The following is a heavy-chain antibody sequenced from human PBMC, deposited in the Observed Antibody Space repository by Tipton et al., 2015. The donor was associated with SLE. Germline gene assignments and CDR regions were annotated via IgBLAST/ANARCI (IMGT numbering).Heavy chain of an antibody. Sequence: TLSLTCAVYGGSFSSYYWSWIRQPPGKGLEWIGYIYYSGSTSYNPSLKSRVTISVDTSKNQFSLKLSSVTAADTAVYYCARDRGGDDFWSGLGFYFDYWGQGTLVTVSS. V-gene: IGHV4-59*01. CDR3: ARDRGGDDFWSGLGFYFDY. CDR2: IYYSGST. J-gene: IGHJ4*02. CDR1: GGSFSSYY. D-gene: IGHD3-3*01.